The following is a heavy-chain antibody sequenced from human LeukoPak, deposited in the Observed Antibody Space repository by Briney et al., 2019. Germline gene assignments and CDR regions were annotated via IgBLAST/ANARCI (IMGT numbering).Heavy chain of an antibody. Sequence: GGSLRHSCAASGFTFSSNSMNWVRQALGKGLEWVSSISSSSTYIYYADSVKGRFTISRDNAKNSLYLQMNSLRAEDTTVYYCARGRSGSYYAADYAFDIWGQGTMVTVSS. J-gene: IGHJ3*02. D-gene: IGHD1-26*01. CDR2: ISSSSTYI. V-gene: IGHV3-21*01. CDR1: GFTFSSNS. CDR3: ARGRSGSYYAADYAFDI.